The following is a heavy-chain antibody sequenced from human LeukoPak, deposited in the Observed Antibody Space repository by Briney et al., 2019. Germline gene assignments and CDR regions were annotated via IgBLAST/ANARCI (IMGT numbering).Heavy chain of an antibody. CDR3: ARGPRYCSSTSCSEFDY. V-gene: IGHV1-2*02. CDR1: GYTFTGYY. Sequence: GASVKVSCKASGYTFTGYYMHWVRHAPGQGLEWMGWINPNSGGTNYAQKFQGRVTMTRDTSISTAYMELSRLRSDDTAVYYCARGPRYCSSTSCSEFDYWGQGTLVTVSS. CDR2: INPNSGGT. D-gene: IGHD2-2*01. J-gene: IGHJ4*02.